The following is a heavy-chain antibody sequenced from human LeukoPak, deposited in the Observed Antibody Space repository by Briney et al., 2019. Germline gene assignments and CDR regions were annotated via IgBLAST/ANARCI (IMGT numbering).Heavy chain of an antibody. Sequence: APVKAACNASGYTFTIYPIILVRQAPGQGLEWMGWITTYNGNTKYAQKLQGRVTMTTDTSTSTVYMDLRGLRSDDTAVYYCARGYDYADEVGEFVYWGQGTLVTVSS. CDR1: GYTFTIYP. J-gene: IGHJ4*02. CDR2: ITTYNGNT. CDR3: ARGYDYADEVGEFVY. V-gene: IGHV1-18*01. D-gene: IGHD4-17*01.